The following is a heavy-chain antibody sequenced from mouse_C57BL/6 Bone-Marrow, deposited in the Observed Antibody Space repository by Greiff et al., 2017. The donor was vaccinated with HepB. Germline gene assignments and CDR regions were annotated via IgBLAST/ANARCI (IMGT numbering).Heavy chain of an antibody. J-gene: IGHJ3*01. Sequence: VQLKESGGGLVKPGGSLKLSCAASGFTFSDYGMHWVRQAPEKGLEWVAYISSGSSTIYYADTVKGRITISRDNGKNTLFLQMTSLRSEDTAMYYCARGSSFAYWGQGTLVTVSA. CDR2: ISSGSSTI. D-gene: IGHD1-1*01. V-gene: IGHV5-17*01. CDR1: GFTFSDYG. CDR3: ARGSSFAY.